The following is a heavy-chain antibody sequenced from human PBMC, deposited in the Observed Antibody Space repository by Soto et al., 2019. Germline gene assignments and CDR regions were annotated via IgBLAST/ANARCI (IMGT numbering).Heavy chain of an antibody. D-gene: IGHD3-22*01. Sequence: SEALSLTWTVSGGAISSGGYYWSWIRQHPGNGLEWIGYIYYTGSAYYNPSLNGRLTISVDTSNNQFSLKLSSVTAEDTAVYYCAREAYYYDSSGYFSKYFDSWGQGTLVPVSS. CDR2: IYYTGSA. V-gene: IGHV4-31*02. CDR1: GGAISSGGYY. J-gene: IGHJ4*02. CDR3: AREAYYYDSSGYFSKYFDS.